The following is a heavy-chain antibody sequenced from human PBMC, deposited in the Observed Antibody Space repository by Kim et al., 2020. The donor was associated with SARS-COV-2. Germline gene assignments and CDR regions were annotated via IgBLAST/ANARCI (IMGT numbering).Heavy chain of an antibody. V-gene: IGHV1-46*01. D-gene: IGHD3-10*01. CDR2: INPNGGGR. CDR3: ARAGSGTYQRIFDY. Sequence: ASVKVSCKASGYTFTYYYIHWVRQAPGQGLEWMGIINPNGGGRKYAETFQGRVTMTRDRSASTVFMELSSLRSEDTAVYYCARAGSGTYQRIFDYWGQEALVTVYS. J-gene: IGHJ4*02. CDR1: GYTFTYYY.